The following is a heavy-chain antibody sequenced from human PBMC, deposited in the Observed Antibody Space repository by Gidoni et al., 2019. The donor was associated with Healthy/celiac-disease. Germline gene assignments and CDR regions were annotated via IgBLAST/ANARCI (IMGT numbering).Heavy chain of an antibody. Sequence: EVQLVESGGGLVQPGGSLRLSCAASVFTFSSYSMYWVRQAPGKGLEWVSYISSSSSTIYYADSVKGRFTISRDNAKNSLYLQMNSLRAEDTAVYYCAREDTAMVVDYWGQGTLVTVSS. D-gene: IGHD5-18*01. V-gene: IGHV3-48*01. J-gene: IGHJ4*02. CDR3: AREDTAMVVDY. CDR2: ISSSSSTI. CDR1: VFTFSSYS.